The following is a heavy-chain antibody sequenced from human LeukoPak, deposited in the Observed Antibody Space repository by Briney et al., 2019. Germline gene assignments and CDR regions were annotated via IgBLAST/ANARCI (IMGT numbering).Heavy chain of an antibody. D-gene: IGHD1-26*01. CDR3: ASERELDY. J-gene: IGHJ4*02. CDR1: GFTFSSYS. Sequence: TGGSLRLSCAASGFTFSSYSMNWVRQAPGKGLEWVSSISSSSSYIYYADSVKGRFTISRDNAKNSLYLQMNSLRAEDTAVHYCASERELDYWGQGTLVTVSS. CDR2: ISSSSSYI. V-gene: IGHV3-21*01.